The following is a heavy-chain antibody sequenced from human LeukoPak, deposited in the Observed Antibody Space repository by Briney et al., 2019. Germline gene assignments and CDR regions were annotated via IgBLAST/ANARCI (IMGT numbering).Heavy chain of an antibody. D-gene: IGHD2-8*01. Sequence: GGSLRLSCAASGFTVSSNYMSWVRQAPGKGLEWVSVIYSGDSTYYADSVKGRFTISGDNSKNTLYLQMNSLRAEDTAVYYCARDGYCTNGVCYPGAFDIWGQGTMVTVSS. CDR2: IYSGDST. J-gene: IGHJ3*02. V-gene: IGHV3-66*01. CDR3: ARDGYCTNGVCYPGAFDI. CDR1: GFTVSSNY.